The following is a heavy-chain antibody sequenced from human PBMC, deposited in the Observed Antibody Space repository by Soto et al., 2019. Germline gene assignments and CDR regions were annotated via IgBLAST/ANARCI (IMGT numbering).Heavy chain of an antibody. CDR1: GFTFSSYW. CDR2: IKQDGSEK. D-gene: IGHD6-13*01. CDR3: ARDGVGSSWCGMTYYYYYYMDV. J-gene: IGHJ6*03. Sequence: EVQLVESGGGLVQPGGSLRLSCAASGFTFSSYWMSWVRQAPGKGLEWVANIKQDGSEKYYVDSVKGRFTISRDNAKNSLYLQMNSLRAEDTAVYYCARDGVGSSWCGMTYYYYYYMDVWGKGTTVTVSS. V-gene: IGHV3-7*01.